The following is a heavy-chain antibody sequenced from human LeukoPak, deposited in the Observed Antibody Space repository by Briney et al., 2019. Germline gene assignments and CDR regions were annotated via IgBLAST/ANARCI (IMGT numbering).Heavy chain of an antibody. CDR1: GYTFTDYY. V-gene: IGHV1-2*02. CDR3: ARADRLDGAPYLIGP. D-gene: IGHD2-21*01. CDR2: INPNSGVI. Sequence: ASVKVSCKTSGYTFTDYYMHWVRQAPGQGLEWMGWINPNSGVISSAQKFRGRVTMTRDTSITPVYMEVRWLTSDDTAIYYCARADRLDGAPYLIGPWGQGTLVTVSS. J-gene: IGHJ5*02.